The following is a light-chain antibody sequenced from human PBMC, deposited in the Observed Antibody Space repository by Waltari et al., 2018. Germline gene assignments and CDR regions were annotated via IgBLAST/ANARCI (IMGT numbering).Light chain of an antibody. CDR1: QCVSRA. J-gene: IGKJ1*01. V-gene: IGKV3-20*01. CDR2: GAS. CDR3: QHYVSLPVT. Sequence: EIVLTQSPGTLSLSPGDRATLSCRASQCVSRALAWYQQNPGQAPRLLIYGASTRATGIPDRFSGSGSGTDFSLIISRLEPEDFAVYYCQHYVSLPVTFGQGTKVEIK.